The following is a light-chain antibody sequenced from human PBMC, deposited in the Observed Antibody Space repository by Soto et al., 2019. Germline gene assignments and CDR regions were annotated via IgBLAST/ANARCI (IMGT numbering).Light chain of an antibody. J-gene: IGKJ1*01. CDR3: QQYTGPWT. V-gene: IGKV4-1*01. CDR1: QSVLYSSNNKNY. Sequence: DIVMTQSPDSLAVSLGERATINCKSSQSVLYSSNNKNYLAWYQQKPGQPPKLLIYWASTRESGGPDRFSGSGSATDFTITMSSLQAEDVAVYYCQQYTGPWTFGQGTKVEIK. CDR2: WAS.